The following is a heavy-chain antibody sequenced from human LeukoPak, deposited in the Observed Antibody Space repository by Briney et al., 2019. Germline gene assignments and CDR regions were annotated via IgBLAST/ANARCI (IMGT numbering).Heavy chain of an antibody. Sequence: ASVKVSCKASGYTFTGYYIHWVRQAPGQGLEWMGWINPNSGGTNYAQKFQGRVTMTRDTSVTTVYMELSRLRSDDTALYYCARAGVIAVAGLIKNFDYWGQGTLVTVSS. CDR2: INPNSGGT. V-gene: IGHV1-2*02. CDR3: ARAGVIAVAGLIKNFDY. CDR1: GYTFTGYY. D-gene: IGHD6-19*01. J-gene: IGHJ4*02.